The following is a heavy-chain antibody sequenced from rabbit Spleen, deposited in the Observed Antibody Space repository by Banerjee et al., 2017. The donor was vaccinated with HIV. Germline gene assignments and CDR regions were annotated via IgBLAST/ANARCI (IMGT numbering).Heavy chain of an antibody. CDR1: GFDFSHYG. D-gene: IGHD8-1*01. J-gene: IGHJ6*01. CDR3: ARDTGSSFSSYGMDL. CDR2: IDPIFSTT. Sequence: QSLEESGGDLVKPGASLTLTCKASGFDFSHYGVSWVRQAPGKGLEWIGYIDPIFSTTHYASWVNGRFTISRDIDQNTLYLQLNSLTAADTATYFCARDTGSSFSSYGMDLWGPGTLVTVS. V-gene: IGHV1S7*01.